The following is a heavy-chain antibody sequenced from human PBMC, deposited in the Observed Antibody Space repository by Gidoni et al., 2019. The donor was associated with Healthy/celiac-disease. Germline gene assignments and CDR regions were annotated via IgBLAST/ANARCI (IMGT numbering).Heavy chain of an antibody. V-gene: IGHV3-30-3*01. CDR3: ARESRYFDWLGTGGWFDP. CDR1: GFTLSSYA. J-gene: IGHJ5*02. CDR2: ISYDGSNK. Sequence: QVQLVEYGGGVVQPGRSLRLPCAASGFTLSSYAMHWVRQAPGKRLEWVAVISYDGSNKYYADSVKGRFTISRDNSKNTLYLQMNSLRAEDTAVYYCARESRYFDWLGTGGWFDPWGQGTLVTVSS. D-gene: IGHD3-9*01.